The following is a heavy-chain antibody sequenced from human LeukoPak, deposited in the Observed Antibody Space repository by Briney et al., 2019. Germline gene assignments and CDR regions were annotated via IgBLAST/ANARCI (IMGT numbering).Heavy chain of an antibody. CDR1: GGSISSYY. Sequence: SETLSLTCTVSGGSISSYYWSWLRQPPGKGLEWIGYIYYSGSTNYNPSLKSRVTISVDTSKNQFSLKLSSVTAADTAVYYCARTYYDFWSGPGYFDYWGQGTLVTVSS. V-gene: IGHV4-59*01. J-gene: IGHJ4*02. D-gene: IGHD3-3*01. CDR2: IYYSGST. CDR3: ARTYYDFWSGPGYFDY.